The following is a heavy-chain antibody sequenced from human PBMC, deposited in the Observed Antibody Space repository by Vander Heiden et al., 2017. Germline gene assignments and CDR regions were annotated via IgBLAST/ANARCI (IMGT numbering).Heavy chain of an antibody. CDR1: GFTFSSYA. CDR2: ISYDGSNK. J-gene: IGHJ4*02. CDR3: ARDNYCDSSGAGGY. Sequence: QVQLVESGGGVVQPGRSLRLSCAAPGFTFSSYAMHWVRQAPGKGPEWVAVISYDGSNKYYADSVKGRFTISRDNSKNTLYLQMNSLRAEDTAVYYCARDNYCDSSGAGGYWGQGTLVTVSS. D-gene: IGHD3-22*01. V-gene: IGHV3-30-3*01.